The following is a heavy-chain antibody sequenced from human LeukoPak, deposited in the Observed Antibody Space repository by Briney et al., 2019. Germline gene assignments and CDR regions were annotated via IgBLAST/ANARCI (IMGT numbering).Heavy chain of an antibody. CDR1: GFTVSSNY. J-gene: IGHJ6*03. CDR2: IYSGGST. Sequence: QTGGSLRLSCAASGFTVSSNYMSWVRQAPGKGLEWVSVIYSGGSTYYADSVKGRFTISRDNSKNTLYLQMNSLRAEDTAVYYCARVAAAGTFQGYYYYMDVWGKGTTVTASS. V-gene: IGHV3-66*02. CDR3: ARVAAAGTFQGYYYYMDV. D-gene: IGHD6-13*01.